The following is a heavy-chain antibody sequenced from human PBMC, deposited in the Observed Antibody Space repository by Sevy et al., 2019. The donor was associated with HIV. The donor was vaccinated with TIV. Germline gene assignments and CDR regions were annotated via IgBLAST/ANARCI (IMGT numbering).Heavy chain of an antibody. D-gene: IGHD1-1*01. J-gene: IGHJ4*02. Sequence: SETLSLTCTVSGGSISSSSYYWGWIRQPPGKGLEWIAIIYYSGSTYYNPSIKSRVSIFIDTSKNQFSLKLSPVTAADTALYYCARLSLSRGVTTGSYYFDYWGQGTLVTVSS. CDR1: GGSISSSSYY. CDR3: ARLSLSRGVTTGSYYFDY. CDR2: IYYSGST. V-gene: IGHV4-39*01.